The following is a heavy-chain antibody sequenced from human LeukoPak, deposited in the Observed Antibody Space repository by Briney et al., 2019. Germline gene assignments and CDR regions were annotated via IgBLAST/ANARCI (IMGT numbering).Heavy chain of an antibody. V-gene: IGHV1-2*02. Sequence: ASVKVSCKASGYTFTCYYMHWVRQAPGQGLEWMGWINPNSGGTNYAQKFQGRVTMTRDTSISTAYMELSRLRSDDTAVYYCAREPPSYCSSTSCYYYYGMDVWGQGTTVTVSS. CDR2: INPNSGGT. CDR3: AREPPSYCSSTSCYYYYGMDV. J-gene: IGHJ6*02. CDR1: GYTFTCYY. D-gene: IGHD2-2*01.